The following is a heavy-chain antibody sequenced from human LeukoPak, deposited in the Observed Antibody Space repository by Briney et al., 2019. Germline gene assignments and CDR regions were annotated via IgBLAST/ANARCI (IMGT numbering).Heavy chain of an antibody. CDR1: GFTFSSYA. CDR3: ARNPRSDFDY. V-gene: IGHV3-23*01. J-gene: IGHJ4*02. Sequence: PGRSLRLSCAASGFTFSSYAMSWVRQAPGKGLEWVSTVSGVGGTTYYADSVKGRFTISRDNSKNTLSLQMNSLRAEDTALYYCARNPRSDFDYWGQGTLVTVSS. CDR2: VSGVGGTT.